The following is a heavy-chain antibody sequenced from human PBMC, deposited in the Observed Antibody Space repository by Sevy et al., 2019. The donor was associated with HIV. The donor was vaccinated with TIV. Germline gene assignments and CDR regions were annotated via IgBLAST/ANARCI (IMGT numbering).Heavy chain of an antibody. CDR3: ARHRPIWFGELSPHTLYYYYGMDV. J-gene: IGHJ6*02. Sequence: SETLSLTCTVSDGSISSSSYYWGWIRQPPGKGLEWIGSIYYSGSTYYNPSLKSRVTLSVDTSKNQFSLKLSYVTAADTAVYYCARHRPIWFGELSPHTLYYYYGMDVWGQGTTVTVSS. D-gene: IGHD3-10*01. CDR2: IYYSGST. CDR1: DGSISSSSYY. V-gene: IGHV4-39*01.